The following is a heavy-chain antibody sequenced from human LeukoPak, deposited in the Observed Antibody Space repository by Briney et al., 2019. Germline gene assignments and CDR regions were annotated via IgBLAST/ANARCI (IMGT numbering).Heavy chain of an antibody. CDR1: GFTFSSYS. CDR2: ISSSSSYI. J-gene: IGHJ4*02. CDR3: ARVGNKGGDY. D-gene: IGHD2-15*01. Sequence: GGSLRLSCAASGFTFSSYSMNWVRQAPGKGLEWVSSISSSSSYIYYADSVKGRFTISRDNAKNSLYLQMNSLRGEDTAVYYCARVGNKGGDYWGQGPLVTVSS. V-gene: IGHV3-21*01.